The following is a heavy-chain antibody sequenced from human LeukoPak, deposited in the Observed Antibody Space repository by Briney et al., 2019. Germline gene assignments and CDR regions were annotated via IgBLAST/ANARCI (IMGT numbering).Heavy chain of an antibody. Sequence: SETLSLTCTVSGYSITSAYYWGWIRQPPGEGLEWIGSFFLKGSTYYNPSLKSRVTISVDTSKNQFSLTLSSVTAADTAVYYCARVARCTSCFDVDYWGQGTLVTVSS. J-gene: IGHJ4*02. D-gene: IGHD2-2*01. V-gene: IGHV4-38-2*02. CDR1: GYSITSAYY. CDR2: FFLKGST. CDR3: ARVARCTSCFDVDY.